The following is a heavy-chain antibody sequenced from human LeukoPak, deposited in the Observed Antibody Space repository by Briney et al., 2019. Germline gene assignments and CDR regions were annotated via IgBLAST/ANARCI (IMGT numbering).Heavy chain of an antibody. J-gene: IGHJ6*02. Sequence: GESLKISCKGSGYSFTSYWIGWVRQMPGKGLEWMGIIYPGDSDTRYSPSFQGQVTISADKSISTAYLQWSSLKASDTAMYYCARHGSTPVHRYYYDSSGYYDPFGNYYYGMDVWGQGTTVTVSS. V-gene: IGHV5-51*01. CDR1: GYSFTSYW. CDR3: ARHGSTPVHRYYYDSSGYYDPFGNYYYGMDV. D-gene: IGHD3-22*01. CDR2: IYPGDSDT.